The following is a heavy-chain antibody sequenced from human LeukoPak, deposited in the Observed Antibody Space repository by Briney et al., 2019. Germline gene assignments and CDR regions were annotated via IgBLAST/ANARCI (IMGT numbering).Heavy chain of an antibody. V-gene: IGHV3-23*01. D-gene: IGHD1-26*01. CDR1: GFTFSSYA. CDR2: ISGSGGST. CDR3: AKVGSSGSYYTGIDY. J-gene: IGHJ4*02. Sequence: GGSLRLSCAASGFTFSSYAMSWVRQAPGKGLEWVSAISGSGGSTYYADSVKGRFTISRDNSKNTLYLQMNSLRAEDTAVYYCAKVGSSGSYYTGIDYWGQETLVTVSS.